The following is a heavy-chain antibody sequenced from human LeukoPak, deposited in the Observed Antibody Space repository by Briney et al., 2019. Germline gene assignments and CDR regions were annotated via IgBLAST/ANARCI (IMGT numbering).Heavy chain of an antibody. CDR3: AKEILRDYDFWSGYYSGYFDY. CDR1: GFTFSSYA. D-gene: IGHD3-3*01. V-gene: IGHV3-23*01. J-gene: IGHJ4*02. Sequence: GGSLRLSCAASGFTFSSYAMSWVRQAPGKGLEWVSAIRGSGGSTYYADSVKGRFTISRDNSKNTLYLQMNSLRAEDTAVYYCAKEILRDYDFWSGYYSGYFDYWGQGTLVTVSS. CDR2: IRGSGGST.